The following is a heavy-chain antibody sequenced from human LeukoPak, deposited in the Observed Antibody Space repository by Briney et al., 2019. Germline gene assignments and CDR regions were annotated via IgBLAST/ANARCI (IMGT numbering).Heavy chain of an antibody. D-gene: IGHD6-19*01. J-gene: IGHJ5*02. CDR1: GGSISSSSYY. V-gene: IGHV4-39*07. Sequence: PSETLSLTCTVSGGSISSSSYYWGWIRQPPGKGLEWIGSIYYSGSTYYNPSLKSRVTISVDTSKNQFSLKLSSVTAADTAVYYCARNHRYSSGWYNWFDPWGQGTLVTVSS. CDR3: ARNHRYSSGWYNWFDP. CDR2: IYYSGST.